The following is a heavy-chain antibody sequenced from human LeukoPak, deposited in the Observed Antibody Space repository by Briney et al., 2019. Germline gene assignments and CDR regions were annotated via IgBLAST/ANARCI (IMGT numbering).Heavy chain of an antibody. CDR1: GGTFSSYA. J-gene: IGHJ5*02. Sequence: SVKVSCKASGGTFSSYAISWVRQAPGQGLEWMGGIIPIFGTANYAQKFQGRVTITADESTSTTYMELSSLRSEDTAVYYCASDDYYDSSGYHNWFDPWGQGTLVTVSS. CDR3: ASDDYYDSSGYHNWFDP. D-gene: IGHD3-22*01. V-gene: IGHV1-69*01. CDR2: IIPIFGTA.